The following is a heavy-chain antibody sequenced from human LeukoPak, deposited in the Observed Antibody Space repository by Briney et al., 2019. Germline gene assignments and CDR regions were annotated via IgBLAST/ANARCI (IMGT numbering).Heavy chain of an antibody. Sequence: SGGSLRLACAASGFTFSSYSMNWVRQAPGKGLEWVSSISSSSSYIYYADSVKGRFTISRDNAKNSLYLQMNSLRAEDTAVYYCATRSTRGYSYGKDAFDIWGQGTMVTVSS. J-gene: IGHJ3*02. V-gene: IGHV3-21*01. CDR2: ISSSSSYI. D-gene: IGHD5-18*01. CDR1: GFTFSSYS. CDR3: ATRSTRGYSYGKDAFDI.